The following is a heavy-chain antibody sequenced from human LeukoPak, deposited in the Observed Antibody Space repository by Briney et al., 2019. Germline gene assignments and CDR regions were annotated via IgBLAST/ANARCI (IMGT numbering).Heavy chain of an antibody. J-gene: IGHJ3*02. CDR3: ARDWQLYGDPTDAFDI. Sequence: KPSETLSLTCTVSGGSISSSSYYWGWIRQPPGKGLEWIGSIYYSGSTYYNPSLKSRVTISVDRSKNQFSLKLSSVTAADTAVYYCARDWQLYGDPTDAFDIWGQGTMVTVSS. CDR2: IYYSGST. CDR1: GGSISSSSYY. D-gene: IGHD4-17*01. V-gene: IGHV4-39*07.